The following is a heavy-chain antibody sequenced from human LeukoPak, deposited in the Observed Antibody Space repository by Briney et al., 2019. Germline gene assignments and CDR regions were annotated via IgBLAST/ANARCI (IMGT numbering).Heavy chain of an antibody. CDR2: INHSGST. V-gene: IGHV4-34*01. J-gene: IGHJ4*02. Sequence: PSETLSLTCAVYGGSFSGYCWSWIRQPPGKGLEWIGEINHSGSTNYNPSLKSRVTISVDTSKNQFSLKLSSVTAADTFFYQAEDGIRYFDWLSKPRYYFDYWGQGTLVTVSS. CDR1: GGSFSGYC. CDR3: EDGIRYFDWLSKPRYYFDY. D-gene: IGHD3-9*01.